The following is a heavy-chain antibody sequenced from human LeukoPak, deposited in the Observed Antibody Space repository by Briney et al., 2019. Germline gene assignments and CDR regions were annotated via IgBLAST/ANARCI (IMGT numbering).Heavy chain of an antibody. Sequence: GGSLRLSCAASGFTFSSYWMSWVRQAPGKGLEWVANIKQDGSEKYYVDSVKGRFTISRDNAKNSLYLQMNSLRADDTAVYYCARFSSYGFDAFDIWGQGTMVTVSS. CDR2: IKQDGSEK. J-gene: IGHJ3*02. CDR3: ARFSSYGFDAFDI. CDR1: GFTFSSYW. V-gene: IGHV3-7*01. D-gene: IGHD5-18*01.